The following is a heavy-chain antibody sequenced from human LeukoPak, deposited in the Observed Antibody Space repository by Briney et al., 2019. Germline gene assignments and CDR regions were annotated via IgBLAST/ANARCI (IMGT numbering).Heavy chain of an antibody. CDR1: GSTFSSYA. CDR3: ARASGGNG. V-gene: IGHV3-30*04. CDR2: ISYDGSNK. J-gene: IGHJ4*02. D-gene: IGHD1-1*01. Sequence: GGSLRLSCAASGSTFSSYAMHWVRQAPGKGLEWVAVISYDGSNKYYADSVKGRFTISRDNSKNTLYLQMNSLRAEDTAVYYCARASGGNGWGQGTLVTVSS.